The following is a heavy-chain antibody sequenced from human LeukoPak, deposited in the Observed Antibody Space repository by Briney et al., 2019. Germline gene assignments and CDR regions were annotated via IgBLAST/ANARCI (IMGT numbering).Heavy chain of an antibody. D-gene: IGHD3-22*01. CDR2: ISAYNGYT. CDR1: GYTFTNYS. J-gene: IGHJ4*02. V-gene: IGHV1-18*01. Sequence: GASVKVSCKASGYTFTNYSITWVRQAPGQGLDWMGWISAYNGYTMYAQKFQGRVTVTTDTSTSTAYMELRSLRSDDTAVYYCARGFPPRRNYDSSGYYSYYFDYWGQGTLVTVSS. CDR3: ARGFPPRRNYDSSGYYSYYFDY.